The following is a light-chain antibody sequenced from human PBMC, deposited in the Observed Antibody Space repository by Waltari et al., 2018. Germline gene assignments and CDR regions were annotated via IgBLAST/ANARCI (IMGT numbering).Light chain of an antibody. V-gene: IGLV3-21*02. CDR2: DDS. Sequence: SFVLTQSSSVSVAPGHTDRVICGGNAIGTNNVHWYQQKPGQAPVLVVYDDSDRPSGIPERFSGSNSGNTATLTLSRVEAGDEADYYCQVWDRSSDHVVFGGGTKLTVL. J-gene: IGLJ2*01. CDR1: AIGTNN. CDR3: QVWDRSSDHVV.